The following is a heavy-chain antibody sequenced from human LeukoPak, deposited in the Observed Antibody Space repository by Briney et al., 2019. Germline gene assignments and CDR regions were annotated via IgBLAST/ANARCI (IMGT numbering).Heavy chain of an antibody. CDR1: GGSVSSGSFY. D-gene: IGHD4-17*01. Sequence: PSEALSLTCTVSGGSVSSGSFYWSWIRQPPGKGLEWIGYIYYTGNTNYNPSLKSRVTISVDVSMNQFSLRLSSVTAADTALYYCAKTSLVDGDFFDCWGQGTLVTVSS. CDR3: AKTSLVDGDFFDC. J-gene: IGHJ4*02. V-gene: IGHV4-61*01. CDR2: IYYTGNT.